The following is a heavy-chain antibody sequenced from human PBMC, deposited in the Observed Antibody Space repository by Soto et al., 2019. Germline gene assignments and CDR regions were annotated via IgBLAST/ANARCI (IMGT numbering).Heavy chain of an antibody. J-gene: IGHJ6*02. D-gene: IGHD2-21*01. CDR3: ARESLLKSIPIYRYFYCAMDV. CDR1: GFIFSSSW. CDR2: IKPDGSEL. Sequence: GGSLRLSCAASGFIFSSSWMTWVRHAPGKGLEWVANIKPDGSELYYADSVKGRFTISRDNARNSLYLQMSSLRAEDTAVYYCARESLLKSIPIYRYFYCAMDVWGQGTTVTVSS. V-gene: IGHV3-7*03.